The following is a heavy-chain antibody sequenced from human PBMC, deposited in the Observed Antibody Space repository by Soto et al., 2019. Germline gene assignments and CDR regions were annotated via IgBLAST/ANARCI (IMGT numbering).Heavy chain of an antibody. Sequence: GGSLRLSCAASAFTFSSYAMHWVRQAPGKGLEWVAVISYDGSNKYYADSVKGRFTISRDNSKNTLYLQMNSLRAEDTAVYYCARDQIPWLVLSPYYWGQGTLVTVSS. CDR1: AFTFSSYA. J-gene: IGHJ4*02. V-gene: IGHV3-30-3*01. CDR3: ARDQIPWLVLSPYY. D-gene: IGHD6-19*01. CDR2: ISYDGSNK.